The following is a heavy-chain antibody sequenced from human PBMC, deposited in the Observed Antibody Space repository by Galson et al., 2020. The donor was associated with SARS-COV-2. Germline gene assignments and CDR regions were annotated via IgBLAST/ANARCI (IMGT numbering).Heavy chain of an antibody. CDR2: IIPILGIA. D-gene: IGHD3-22*01. J-gene: IGHJ2*01. V-gene: IGHV1-69*10. Sequence: SVKVSCKASGGTFSSYAISWVRQAPGQGLEWMGGIIPILGIANYAQKFQGRVTITADKSTSTAYMELSSLRSEDTAVYYCARAQAYDSSGSDYWYFDLWGRGTLVTVSS. CDR3: ARAQAYDSSGSDYWYFDL. CDR1: GGTFSSYA.